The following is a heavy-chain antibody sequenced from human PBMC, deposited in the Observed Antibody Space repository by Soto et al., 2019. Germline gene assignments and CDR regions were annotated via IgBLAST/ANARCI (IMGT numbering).Heavy chain of an antibody. CDR2: INPSGGST. J-gene: IGHJ4*02. D-gene: IGHD3-22*01. CDR1: GYIFTNYN. Sequence: ASVKVSCKASGYIFTNYNMHWVRQAPGQGLEWMGIINPSGGSTTHLQNFQGRVTMTRDTSTSTVYMELSSLRSEDTAVYYCARGYYDSSAYSYFDYWGQGTLVTVSS. V-gene: IGHV1-46*01. CDR3: ARGYYDSSAYSYFDY.